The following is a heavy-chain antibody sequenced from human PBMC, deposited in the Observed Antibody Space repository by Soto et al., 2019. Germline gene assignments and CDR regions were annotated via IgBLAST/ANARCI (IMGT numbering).Heavy chain of an antibody. V-gene: IGHV5-51*01. D-gene: IGHD3-22*01. CDR1: GYIFAPVW. CDR2: IYPGDSDT. J-gene: IGHJ4*02. Sequence: GGSLKLGCKGPGYIFAPVWSGWVPQLKGKGLEWMGIIYPGDSDTRYSPSFQGQVTISADKSISTAYLQWSSLKASDTAMYDGARLTYYSDSSGYENDYWGQGTGVAVSA. CDR3: ARLTYYSDSSGYENDY.